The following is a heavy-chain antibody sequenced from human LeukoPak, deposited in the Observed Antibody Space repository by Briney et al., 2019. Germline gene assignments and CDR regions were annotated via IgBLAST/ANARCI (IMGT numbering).Heavy chain of an antibody. V-gene: IGHV6-1*01. CDR2: TYYRSKWYN. D-gene: IGHD3-10*01. CDR3: ARAPFAYYYGRSGHRGAFDY. Sequence: SQTLSLTCAISGDSVSSNSAAWNWIRQSPSRGLEWLGRTYYRSKWYNDYAVSVKSRITINPDTSKNQFSLKLSSVTAADTAVYYCARAPFAYYYGRSGHRGAFDYWGQGTLVTVSS. CDR1: GDSVSSNSAA. J-gene: IGHJ4*02.